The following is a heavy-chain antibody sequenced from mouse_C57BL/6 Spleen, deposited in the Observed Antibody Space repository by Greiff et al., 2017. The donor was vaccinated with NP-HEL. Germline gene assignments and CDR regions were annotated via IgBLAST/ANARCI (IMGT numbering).Heavy chain of an antibody. V-gene: IGHV3-2*02. Sequence: EVKLVESGPGLVKPSQSLSLTCTVTGYSITSGYGWNWIRQFPGNKPEWIGYISYSGSTNYNPSLKSRISITRDTSKNQFFLQLNSVTTEDTATYYCARTARIKYWGQGTTLTVSS. CDR2: ISYSGST. CDR1: GYSITSGYG. CDR3: ARTARIKY. D-gene: IGHD1-2*01. J-gene: IGHJ2*01.